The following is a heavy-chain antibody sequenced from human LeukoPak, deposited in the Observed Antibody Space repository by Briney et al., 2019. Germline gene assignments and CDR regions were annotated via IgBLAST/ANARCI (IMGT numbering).Heavy chain of an antibody. V-gene: IGHV1-3*01. D-gene: IGHD6-13*01. CDR2: INAGSGNT. CDR3: ARDSREGIAAAGL. J-gene: IGHJ3*01. Sequence: ASVKVSCKASGYTFTSYAMHWVRQAPGQRLEWMGWINAGSGNTKYSQKFQGRVTITRDTSASTAYMELSSLRSEDTAVYYCARDSREGIAAAGLWGQGTMVTVSS. CDR1: GYTFTSYA.